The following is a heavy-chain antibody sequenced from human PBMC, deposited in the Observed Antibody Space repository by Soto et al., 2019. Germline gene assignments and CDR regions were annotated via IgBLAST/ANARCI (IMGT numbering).Heavy chain of an antibody. J-gene: IGHJ5*02. V-gene: IGHV3-13*01. Sequence: GGSLRLSCAASGITFSSYDMHWVRQATGKGLEWVSAIGTAGDTYYPGSVKGRFTISRENAKNSLYLQMNSLRAEDTAVYYCARTRYSGSYFENWFDPWGQGTLVTVSS. CDR3: ARTRYSGSYFENWFDP. D-gene: IGHD1-26*01. CDR1: GITFSSYD. CDR2: IGTAGDT.